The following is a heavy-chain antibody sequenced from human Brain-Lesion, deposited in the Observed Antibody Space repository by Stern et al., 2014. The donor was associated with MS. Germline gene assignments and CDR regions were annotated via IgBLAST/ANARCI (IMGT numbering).Heavy chain of an antibody. CDR2: VSYDGSNK. Sequence: VQLVESGGGVVQPGRPLGLSCVASGFTLGSCAMHWVRQAPGKGLEWVAGVSYDGSNKYYADSVKGRFTISRDNSQNTLYMQMSSLRPEDTAVYYCAKDRQYLTYFFDHWGQGSLVTVSS. J-gene: IGHJ5*02. CDR1: GFTLGSCA. CDR3: AKDRQYLTYFFDH. D-gene: IGHD2/OR15-2a*01. V-gene: IGHV3-30*18.